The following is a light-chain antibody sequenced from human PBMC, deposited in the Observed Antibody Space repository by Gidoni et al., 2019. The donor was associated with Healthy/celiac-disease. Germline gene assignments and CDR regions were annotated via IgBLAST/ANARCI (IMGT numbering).Light chain of an antibody. V-gene: IGKV1D-13*01. J-gene: IGKJ5*01. CDR3: QQFNNYPRT. CDR2: DAS. Sequence: AIQLTQSPSSLSASVGDRVTITCRASQGISSALAWYQQKPGKAPKLLIYDASSLESGVPSRFSGGGSGTDCTLTISSLQPEDFATYYCQQFNNYPRTFGQGTRLEIK. CDR1: QGISSA.